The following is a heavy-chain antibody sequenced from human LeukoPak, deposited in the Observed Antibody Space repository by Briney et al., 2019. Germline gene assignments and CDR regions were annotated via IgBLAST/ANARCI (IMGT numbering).Heavy chain of an antibody. CDR1: GYTFTSYG. Sequence: GASVKVSCKASGYTFTSYGISWVRQAPGQGLEWMGWISAYNGNTNYAQKLQGRVTMTTDTSTSTAYMELRSLRSDDTAVYYCARVLGPDYYGSGSYFDYWGQGTLVTVSS. V-gene: IGHV1-18*01. CDR2: ISAYNGNT. CDR3: ARVLGPDYYGSGSYFDY. J-gene: IGHJ4*02. D-gene: IGHD3-10*01.